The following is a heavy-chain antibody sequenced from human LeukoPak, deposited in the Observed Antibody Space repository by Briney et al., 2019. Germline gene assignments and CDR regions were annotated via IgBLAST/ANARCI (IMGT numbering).Heavy chain of an antibody. J-gene: IGHJ1*01. CDR1: GFTLSSYA. Sequence: GGSLRLSCAASGFTLSSYAMSWVRQAPGKGLEWVSSISSSSSYIYYADSVKGRFTISRDNAKNSLYLQMNSLRAEDTAVYYCARDYHDYGGRYFQHWGQGTLVTVSS. D-gene: IGHD4-23*01. V-gene: IGHV3-21*01. CDR3: ARDYHDYGGRYFQH. CDR2: ISSSSSYI.